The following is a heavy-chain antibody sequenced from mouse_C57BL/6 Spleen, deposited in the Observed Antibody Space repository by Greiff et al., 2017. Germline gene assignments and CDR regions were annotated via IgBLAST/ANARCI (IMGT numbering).Heavy chain of an antibody. J-gene: IGHJ4*01. CDR2: ISYDGSN. V-gene: IGHV3-6*01. Sequence: EVQLQESGPGLVKPSQSLSLTCSVTGYSITSGYYWNWIRQFPGNKLEWMGYISYDGSNNYNPSLKNRISITRDTSKNQFFLKLNSVTTEDTATYYCASVLGAMDYWGQGTSVTVSS. CDR1: GYSITSGYY. CDR3: ASVLGAMDY. D-gene: IGHD4-1*01.